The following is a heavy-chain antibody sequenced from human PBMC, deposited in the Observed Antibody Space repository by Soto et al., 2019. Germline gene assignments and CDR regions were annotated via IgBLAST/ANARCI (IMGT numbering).Heavy chain of an antibody. CDR1: GFTFSSYG. Sequence: GGSLRLSCAASGFTFSSYGMHWVRQAPGKGLEWVAVIWYDGSNKYYADSVKGRFTNSRDNSKNTLYLQMNSLRAEDTAVYYCARGTSRSGLDYWGQGTLVTVSS. D-gene: IGHD2-2*01. J-gene: IGHJ4*02. CDR3: ARGTSRSGLDY. CDR2: IWYDGSNK. V-gene: IGHV3-33*01.